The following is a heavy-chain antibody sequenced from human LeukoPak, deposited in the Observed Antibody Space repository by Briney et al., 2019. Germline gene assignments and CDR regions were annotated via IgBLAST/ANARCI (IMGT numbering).Heavy chain of an antibody. J-gene: IGHJ4*02. CDR2: ISGSGGST. CDR3: ARDYGGSLIRGHFDY. D-gene: IGHD4-23*01. V-gene: IGHV3-23*01. CDR1: GFTFSSFG. Sequence: PGGTLRLSCAASGFTFSSFGMSWVRQAPGKGLEWVSAISGSGGSTYYADSVKGRFTISRDNSKNTLYLQMNSLRAEDTAVYYCARDYGGSLIRGHFDYWGQGTLITVSS.